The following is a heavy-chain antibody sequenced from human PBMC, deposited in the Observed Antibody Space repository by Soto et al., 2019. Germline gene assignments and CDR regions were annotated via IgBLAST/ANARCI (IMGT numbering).Heavy chain of an antibody. J-gene: IGHJ4*02. CDR1: GFTFSSYS. V-gene: IGHV3-21*01. CDR2: ISSSSSYI. CDR3: ARWPRAMVRGGPSDY. D-gene: IGHD3-10*01. Sequence: PGGSLRLSCAASGFTFSSYSMNWVRQAPGKGLEWVSSISSSSSYIYYADSVKGRFTISRDNAKSSLYLQMNSLRAEDTAVYYCARWPRAMVRGGPSDYWGQGTLVTVSS.